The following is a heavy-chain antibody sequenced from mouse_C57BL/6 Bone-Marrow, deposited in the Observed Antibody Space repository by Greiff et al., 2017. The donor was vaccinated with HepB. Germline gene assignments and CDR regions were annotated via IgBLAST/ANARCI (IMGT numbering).Heavy chain of an antibody. J-gene: IGHJ2*01. CDR2: IYYSGTI. CDR3: ARYYGSSYDYFDY. V-gene: IGHV3-5*01. D-gene: IGHD1-1*01. Sequence: EVHLVESGPGLVKPSQTVFLTCTVTGISITTGNYRWSWIRQFPGNKLEWIGYIYYSGTITYNPSLTSRTTITRDTPKNQFFLEMNSLTAEDTATYYCARYYGSSYDYFDYWGQGTTLTVSS. CDR1: GISITTGNYR.